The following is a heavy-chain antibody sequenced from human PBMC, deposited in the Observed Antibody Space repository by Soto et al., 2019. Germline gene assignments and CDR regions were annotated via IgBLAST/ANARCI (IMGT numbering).Heavy chain of an antibody. CDR2: IKQDGSEK. V-gene: IGHV3-7*01. CDR3: ARVYYYGSGEAFDI. J-gene: IGHJ3*02. CDR1: GFTFSSYL. D-gene: IGHD3-10*01. Sequence: PGGSLRLSCAASGFTFSSYLMSWVRQAPGKGLEWVANIKQDGSEKYYVDSVKGRFTISRDNAKNSLYLQMNSLRAEDTAVYYCARVYYYGSGEAFDIWGQGTMVTVSS.